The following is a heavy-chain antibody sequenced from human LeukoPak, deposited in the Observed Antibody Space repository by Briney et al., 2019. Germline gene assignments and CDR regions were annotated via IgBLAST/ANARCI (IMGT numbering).Heavy chain of an antibody. Sequence: SQTLSLTCAISGDTVSSNSAAWNWIRQSPSRGLEWLGRTYYKSNWYNDYAVSVISRITINPDTSKNQFSLQLHSVTPEDTAMYYCAREKVGATQPDWYFDLWGRGTLVTVSS. CDR3: AREKVGATQPDWYFDL. V-gene: IGHV6-1*01. CDR2: TYYKSNWYN. D-gene: IGHD1-26*01. CDR1: GDTVSSNSAA. J-gene: IGHJ2*01.